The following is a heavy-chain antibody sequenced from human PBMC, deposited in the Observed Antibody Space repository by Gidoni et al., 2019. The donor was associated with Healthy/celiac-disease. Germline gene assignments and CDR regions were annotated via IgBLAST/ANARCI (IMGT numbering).Heavy chain of an antibody. CDR3: AKYSSSWYDLFDY. CDR1: GFTCSSYA. Sequence: EVQLLESGGGLVQPGGSLRLSCSASGFTCSSYAMSWVRQAAGKGLEWVSAISGSGGSTYYADSVKGRFTISRDNSKNTLYLQMNSLRAEDTAVYYCAKYSSSWYDLFDYWGQGTLVTVSS. D-gene: IGHD6-13*01. V-gene: IGHV3-23*01. J-gene: IGHJ4*02. CDR2: ISGSGGST.